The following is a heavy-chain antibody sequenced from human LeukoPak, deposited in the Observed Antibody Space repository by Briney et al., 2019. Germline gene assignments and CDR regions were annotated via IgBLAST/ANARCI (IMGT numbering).Heavy chain of an antibody. J-gene: IGHJ4*02. CDR3: AKDLRGAGFDY. CDR1: GFTFRSYD. V-gene: IGHV3-23*01. CDR2: ISQTGGDT. D-gene: IGHD1-26*01. Sequence: RGSLRLSCAASGFTFRSYDMTWVRQAPGKGLEWVSLISQTGGDTYYADSVKGRFTISRDNSKNMLFLQMSSLRAEDTAVYYCAKDLRGAGFDYWGQGNLVTVSS.